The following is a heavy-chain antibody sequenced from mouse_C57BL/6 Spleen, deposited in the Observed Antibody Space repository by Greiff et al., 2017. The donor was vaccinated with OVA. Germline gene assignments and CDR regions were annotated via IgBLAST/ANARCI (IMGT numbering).Heavy chain of an antibody. V-gene: IGHV1-18*01. CDR2: INPNNGGT. CDR1: GYTFTDYN. J-gene: IGHJ4*01. CDR3: ARSADSPYAMDY. D-gene: IGHD3-2*01. Sequence: VQLKQSGTELVKPGASVKIPCKASGYTFTDYNMDWVKQSHGKSLEWIGDINPNNGGTIYNQKFKGKATLTVDKSSSTAYMELRSLTSEDTAVYYCARSADSPYAMDYWGQGTSVTVSS.